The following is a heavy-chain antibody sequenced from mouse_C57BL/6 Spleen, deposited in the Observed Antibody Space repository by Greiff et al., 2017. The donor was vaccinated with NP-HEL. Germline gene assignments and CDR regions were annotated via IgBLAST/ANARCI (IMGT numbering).Heavy chain of an antibody. CDR1: GYSITSGYY. J-gene: IGHJ3*01. V-gene: IGHV3-6*01. Sequence: EVQVVESGPGLVKPSQSLSLTCFVTGYSITSGYYWNWIRQFPGNKLEWMGYISYDGSNNYNPSLKNRISITRDTSKNQFFLKLNSVTTEDTATYYCARGGYSLFAYWGQGTLVTVSA. CDR2: ISYDGSN. D-gene: IGHD2-3*01. CDR3: ARGGYSLFAY.